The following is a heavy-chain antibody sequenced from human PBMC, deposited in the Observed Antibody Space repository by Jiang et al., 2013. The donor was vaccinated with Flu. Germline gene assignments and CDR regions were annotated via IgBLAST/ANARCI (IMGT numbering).Heavy chain of an antibody. J-gene: IGHJ6*02. CDR3: ATVSTVPTVKKDYGMDV. CDR2: IIPILGMT. Sequence: SGAEVKKPGSSVTVSCMASGGTFMTYTISWVRQAPGQGLEWMGRIIPILGMTNYAQKFQGRVTITADKSTSTAYMHLSSLRSEDTAVYYCATVSTVPTVKKDYGMDVWGQGTTVTVSS. D-gene: IGHD4-17*01. CDR1: GGTFMTYT. V-gene: IGHV1-69*04.